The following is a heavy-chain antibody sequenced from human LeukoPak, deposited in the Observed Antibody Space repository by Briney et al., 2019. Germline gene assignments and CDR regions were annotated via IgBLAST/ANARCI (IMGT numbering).Heavy chain of an antibody. CDR1: GGSISSYY. CDR2: SYYSGSS. D-gene: IGHD6-25*01. Sequence: SETLSLTCTVSGGSISSYYWSWIRQPPGKGGEGIGYSYYSGSSNYNPSLKSRVTISVDTSNHQFSLKLSSVPAADTAVYYCARDSGPDAFDIWGQGTRVPVSS. J-gene: IGHJ3*02. CDR3: ARDSGPDAFDI. V-gene: IGHV4-59*01.